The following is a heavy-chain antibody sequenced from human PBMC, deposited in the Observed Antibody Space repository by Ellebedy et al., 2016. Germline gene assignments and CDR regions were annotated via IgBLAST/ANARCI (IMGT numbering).Heavy chain of an antibody. Sequence: GGSLRLSXAASGFTFSSYAMHWVRQAPGKGLEWVAVISYDGSNKYYADSVKGRFTISRDNSKNTLYLQMNSLRAEDTAVYYCATHPGYYDILTGIPYFQHWGQGTLVTVSS. J-gene: IGHJ1*01. D-gene: IGHD3-9*01. CDR3: ATHPGYYDILTGIPYFQH. CDR1: GFTFSSYA. CDR2: ISYDGSNK. V-gene: IGHV3-30-3*01.